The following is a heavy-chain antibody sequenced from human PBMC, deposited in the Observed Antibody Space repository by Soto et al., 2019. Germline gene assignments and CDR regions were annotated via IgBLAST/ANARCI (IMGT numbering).Heavy chain of an antibody. V-gene: IGHV4-59*08. CDR2: IYYSGST. J-gene: IGHJ4*02. Sequence: SETLSLTCTVSGGSISSYDGSWIRQPPGKGLEWIGYIYYSGSTNYNPSLKSRVTISVDTSKNQFSLKLSSVTAADTAVYYCARLRTDIAVAGTFDYWGQGTLVTVS. CDR3: ARLRTDIAVAGTFDY. CDR1: GGSISSYD. D-gene: IGHD6-19*01.